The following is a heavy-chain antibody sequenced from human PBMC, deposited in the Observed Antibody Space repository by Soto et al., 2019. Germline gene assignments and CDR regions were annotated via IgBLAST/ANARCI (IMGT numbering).Heavy chain of an antibody. Sequence: GGSLRLSCAASGFTFSSYAMHWVRQAPGKGLEWVAVISYDGSNKYYADSVKGRFTISRDNSKNTLYLQMNSLRAEDTAVYYCARVPNCSGGSCYSHYYYYYGMDVWGQGTTVTVSS. CDR1: GFTFSSYA. J-gene: IGHJ6*02. V-gene: IGHV3-30-3*01. CDR2: ISYDGSNK. D-gene: IGHD2-15*01. CDR3: ARVPNCSGGSCYSHYYYYYGMDV.